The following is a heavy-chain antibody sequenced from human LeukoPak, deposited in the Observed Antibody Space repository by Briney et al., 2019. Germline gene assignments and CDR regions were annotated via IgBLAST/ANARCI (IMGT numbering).Heavy chain of an antibody. CDR1: GYTFTGYY. J-gene: IGHJ4*02. CDR3: ARGLERTKRFDY. CDR2: INPNSGGT. Sequence: ASVKVSCKASGYTFTGYYTHWVRQAPGQGLEWMGWINPNSGGTNYAQKFQGRVTMTRDTSISTAYMELSRLRSDDTAVYYCARGLERTKRFDYWGQGTLVTVSS. D-gene: IGHD1-1*01. V-gene: IGHV1-2*02.